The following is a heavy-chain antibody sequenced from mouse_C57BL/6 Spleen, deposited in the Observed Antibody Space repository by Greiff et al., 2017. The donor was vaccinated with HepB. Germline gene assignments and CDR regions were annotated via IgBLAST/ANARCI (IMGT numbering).Heavy chain of an antibody. Sequence: DVMLVESGGGLVKPGGSLKLSCAASGFTFSDYGMHWVRQAPEKGLEWVAYISSGSSTIYYADTVKGRFTISRDNAKNTLFLQMTSLRSEDTAMYYCARIYDYDEDYWGQGTTLTVSS. J-gene: IGHJ2*01. V-gene: IGHV5-17*01. CDR2: ISSGSSTI. CDR1: GFTFSDYG. D-gene: IGHD2-4*01. CDR3: ARIYDYDEDY.